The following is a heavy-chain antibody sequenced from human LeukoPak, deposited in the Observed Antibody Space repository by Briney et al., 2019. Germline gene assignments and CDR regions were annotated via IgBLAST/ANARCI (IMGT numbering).Heavy chain of an antibody. CDR2: ISGSGGST. V-gene: IGHV3-23*01. J-gene: IGHJ3*02. Sequence: GGSLRLSCAASGFTFNNYAMSWVRQAPGKGLEWVSTISGSGGSTYYAHSVKGRFTISRDNSKNTLYLQMNSLRAEDTAVYYCAKDWGSGSYQPDAFDIWGQGTMVTVSS. CDR3: AKDWGSGSYQPDAFDI. D-gene: IGHD1-26*01. CDR1: GFTFNNYA.